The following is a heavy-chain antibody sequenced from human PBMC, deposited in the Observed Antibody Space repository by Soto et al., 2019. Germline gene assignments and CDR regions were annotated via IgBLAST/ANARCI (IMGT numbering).Heavy chain of an antibody. CDR3: ARAPPPRGWQPKNWFDP. J-gene: IGHJ5*02. Sequence: GGSLRLSCAASGFTFSRYAMSWVRQAPGKGLEWVASITSSSSNKHYADSVKGRFTISRDNAKNSLYLQMNSLRAEDTAVYYCARAPPPRGWQPKNWFDPCGHGTLVTVGS. CDR2: ITSSSSNK. CDR1: GFTFSRYA. D-gene: IGHD3-10*01. V-gene: IGHV3-21*01.